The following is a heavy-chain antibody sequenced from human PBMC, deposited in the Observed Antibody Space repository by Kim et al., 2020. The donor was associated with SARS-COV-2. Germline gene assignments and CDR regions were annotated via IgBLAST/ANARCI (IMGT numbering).Heavy chain of an antibody. Sequence: GGSLRLSCAASGFTFSSYSMNWVRQAPGKGLEWVSSISSSSSYIYYADSVKGRFTISRDNAKNSLYLQMNSLRAEDTAVYYWARDRPYGELRLPFDYWGQGTLVTVSS. V-gene: IGHV3-21*01. CDR3: ARDRPYGELRLPFDY. CDR1: GFTFSSYS. CDR2: ISSSSSYI. D-gene: IGHD4-17*01. J-gene: IGHJ4*02.